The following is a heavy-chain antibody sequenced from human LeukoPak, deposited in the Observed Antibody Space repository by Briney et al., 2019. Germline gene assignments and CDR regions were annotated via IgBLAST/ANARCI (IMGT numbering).Heavy chain of an antibody. Sequence: WGSLRLSCTASGFTFNNYAIYWVRQAPGKGLEWVTGISGSGADTYFEYFGKGRFSSSRDNCRNTVYLQINSRTDDDTAVYYCAKTTAGYSSGRYPGWPADYWGPGRVVTVSS. V-gene: IGHV3-23*01. J-gene: IGHJ4*02. CDR3: AKTTAGYSSGRYPGWPADY. CDR1: GFTFNNYA. D-gene: IGHD6-19*01. CDR2: ISGSGADT.